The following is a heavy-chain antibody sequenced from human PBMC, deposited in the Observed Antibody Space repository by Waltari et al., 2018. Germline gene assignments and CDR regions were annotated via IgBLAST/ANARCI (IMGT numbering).Heavy chain of an antibody. CDR2: ISAYNGNT. CDR1: GYTFTSYG. Sequence: QVQLVQSGAEVKKPGASVKVSCKASGYTFTSYGISWVRPAPGQGLEWMGWISAYNGNTNYAQKLQGRVTMTTDTSTSTAYMELRSLRSDDTAVYYCARELLVHSLLRSRSMDVWGQGTTVTVSS. D-gene: IGHD3-3*01. V-gene: IGHV1-18*01. CDR3: ARELLVHSLLRSRSMDV. J-gene: IGHJ6*02.